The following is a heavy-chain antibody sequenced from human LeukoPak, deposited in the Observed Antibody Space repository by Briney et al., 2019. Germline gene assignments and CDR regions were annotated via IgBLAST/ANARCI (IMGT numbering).Heavy chain of an antibody. D-gene: IGHD6-13*01. V-gene: IGHV3-23*01. Sequence: GGSLRLSCAASGLIFRNYAMTWVRQAPGKGLEWVSTIAGDGATTYYADSVRGRFIISRDNSMNTLSLQMDSLRAEDTAVYYCARWGQQQPVFDYWGQGTLVTVSS. J-gene: IGHJ4*02. CDR3: ARWGQQQPVFDY. CDR2: IAGDGATT. CDR1: GLIFRNYA.